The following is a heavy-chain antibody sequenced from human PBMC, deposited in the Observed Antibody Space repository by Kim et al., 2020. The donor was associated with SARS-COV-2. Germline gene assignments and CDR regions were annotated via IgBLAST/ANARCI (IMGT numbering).Heavy chain of an antibody. CDR2: RT. D-gene: IGHD3-16*01. J-gene: IGHJ3*02. Sequence: RTFYAASVKGRFTISRDNSKNPLYLQMNSLRGEDTAVYYCARGRGDAFDIWGQGTMVTVSS. CDR3: ARGRGDAFDI. V-gene: IGHV3-66*01.